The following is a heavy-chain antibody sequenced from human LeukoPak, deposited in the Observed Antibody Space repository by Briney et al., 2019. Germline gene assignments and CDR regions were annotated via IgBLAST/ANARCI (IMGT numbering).Heavy chain of an antibody. V-gene: IGHV3-23*01. D-gene: IGHD6-25*01. Sequence: GGSLRLSCAASGFTFSNFAVSWVHQAPGKGLEWVSAISGSGGSTHYADSVKGRFTISRDNSKNTLYLQMNSLRAEDTAVYYCAKSPAADAAFDIWGQGTMVTVSS. CDR2: ISGSGGST. CDR1: GFTFSNFA. J-gene: IGHJ3*02. CDR3: AKSPAADAAFDI.